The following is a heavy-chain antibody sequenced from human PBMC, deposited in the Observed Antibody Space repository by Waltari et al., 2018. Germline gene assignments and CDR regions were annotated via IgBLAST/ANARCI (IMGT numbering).Heavy chain of an antibody. V-gene: IGHV4-38-2*01. CDR2: IHHTGPT. J-gene: IGHJ4*02. CDR1: GYSISNNYY. D-gene: IGHD2-15*01. Sequence: QMHLQESGPGLVKPSETLSLTCALSGYSISNNYYWAWIRQSPEKGLEWMGAIHHTGPTYYNPSLNSRITRSVDTPNNQFSLKLNSVTAADTAVYYCARGGYHPANFDFWGQGILVTVSS. CDR3: ARGGYHPANFDF.